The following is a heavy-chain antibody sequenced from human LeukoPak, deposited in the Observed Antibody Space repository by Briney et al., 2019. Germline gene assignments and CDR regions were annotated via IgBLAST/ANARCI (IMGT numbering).Heavy chain of an antibody. CDR1: GGTFTSYG. Sequence: EASVKVSCKASGGTFTSYGISWVRQAPGQGLEWMGWISAYNGNTNYAQSLQGRVNMTTDAPTSTAYMELRSLRSDDTAMYFCARVQASTWYQSYADYWGQGTLVTVSS. V-gene: IGHV1-18*01. D-gene: IGHD6-13*01. CDR2: ISAYNGNT. CDR3: ARVQASTWYQSYADY. J-gene: IGHJ4*02.